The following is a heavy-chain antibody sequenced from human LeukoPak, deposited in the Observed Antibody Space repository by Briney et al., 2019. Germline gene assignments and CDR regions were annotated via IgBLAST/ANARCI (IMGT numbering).Heavy chain of an antibody. CDR3: AREAVAGHFDY. V-gene: IGHV1-46*01. CDR1: GGTFSSYA. CDR2: INPSGGST. Sequence: GSSVKVSCKASGGTFSSYAISWVRQAPGQGLEWMGIINPSGGSTSYAQKFQGRVTMTRDTSTSTVYMELSSLRSEDTAVYYCAREAVAGHFDYWGQGTLVTVSS. J-gene: IGHJ4*02. D-gene: IGHD6-19*01.